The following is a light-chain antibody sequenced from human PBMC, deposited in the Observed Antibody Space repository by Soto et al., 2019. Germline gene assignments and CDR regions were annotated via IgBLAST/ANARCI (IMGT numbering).Light chain of an antibody. CDR1: QSVSSW. CDR3: QQYNSYWT. J-gene: IGKJ1*01. V-gene: IGKV1-5*01. Sequence: DIQMTQSPSTLSASVGDRVTITCRASQSVSSWLAWYQRKPGKAPKLLIYDASRLESGVPSRFSGSGSGTECTLTISSLQPDDFATYYCQQYNSYWTCGQGTKVDI. CDR2: DAS.